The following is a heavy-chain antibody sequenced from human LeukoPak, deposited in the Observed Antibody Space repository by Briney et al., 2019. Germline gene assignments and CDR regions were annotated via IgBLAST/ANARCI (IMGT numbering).Heavy chain of an antibody. D-gene: IGHD4-23*01. J-gene: IGHJ3*02. CDR2: ISWNSGSI. Sequence: PGGSLRLSCAASGFTFDDYAMHWVRQAPGKGLEWVSGISWNSGSIGYADSVKGRFTISRDNAKNSLYLQMNSLRAEDTALYYCARDRALLYGGGAFDIWGQGTMVTVSS. CDR1: GFTFDDYA. V-gene: IGHV3-9*01. CDR3: ARDRALLYGGGAFDI.